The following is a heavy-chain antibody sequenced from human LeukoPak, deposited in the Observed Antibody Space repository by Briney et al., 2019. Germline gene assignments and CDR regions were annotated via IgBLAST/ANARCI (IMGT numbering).Heavy chain of an antibody. J-gene: IGHJ3*02. D-gene: IGHD4/OR15-4a*01. Sequence: GRSLRLSCAASGFTFSSYAMHWVRQAPGKGLEWVAVISYDGSNKYYADSVKGRFTISRDNSKNTLYLQMNSLRAEDTAVYYCARSYGGYDAFDIWGQGTMVTVSS. CDR2: ISYDGSNK. CDR1: GFTFSSYA. V-gene: IGHV3-30*04. CDR3: ARSYGGYDAFDI.